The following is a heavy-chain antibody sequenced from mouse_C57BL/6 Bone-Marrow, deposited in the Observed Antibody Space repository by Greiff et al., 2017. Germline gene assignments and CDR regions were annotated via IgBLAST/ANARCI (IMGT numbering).Heavy chain of an antibody. D-gene: IGHD4-1*01. Sequence: QVHVKQPGAELVRPGTSVKLSCKASGYTFTSYWMHWVKQRPGQGLEWIGVIDPSDSYTNYNQKFKGKATLTVDTSSSTAYMQLSSLTSEDSAVYYCAGWEFLYAMDYWGQGTSVTVSS. V-gene: IGHV1-59*01. CDR1: GYTFTSYW. CDR2: IDPSDSYT. J-gene: IGHJ4*01. CDR3: AGWEFLYAMDY.